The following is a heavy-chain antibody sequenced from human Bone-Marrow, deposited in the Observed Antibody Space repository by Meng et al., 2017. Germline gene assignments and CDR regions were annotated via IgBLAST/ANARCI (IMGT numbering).Heavy chain of an antibody. CDR3: ASHYCDYHYFDY. CDR1: GGSFSGSY. D-gene: IGHD4-17*01. CDR2: TNHSGST. Sequence: QVQRQQLGAGLLRPSETLSLTCAVYGGSFSGSYWSWIRQPPAQGLEWIGETNHSGSTDYTPSLNRRLTTSLDTSTIQFSLSLNSVSAADTDAYYCASHYCDYHYFDYWGQGTLVTVSS. V-gene: IGHV4-34*01. J-gene: IGHJ4*02.